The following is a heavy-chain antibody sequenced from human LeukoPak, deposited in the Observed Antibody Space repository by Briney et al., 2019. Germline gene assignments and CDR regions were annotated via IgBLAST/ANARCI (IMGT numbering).Heavy chain of an antibody. D-gene: IGHD2-2*02. CDR3: ARVPNCSSTSCYTEAFDI. CDR1: GGSFSGYY. J-gene: IGHJ3*02. V-gene: IGHV4-34*01. CDR2: INHSGST. Sequence: SETLSLTCAVYGGSFSGYYWSWIRQPPGKGLEWIGEINHSGSTNYNPSLKCRVTISVDTSKNQFSLKLSSVTAADTAVYYCARVPNCSSTSCYTEAFDIWGQGTMVTVSS.